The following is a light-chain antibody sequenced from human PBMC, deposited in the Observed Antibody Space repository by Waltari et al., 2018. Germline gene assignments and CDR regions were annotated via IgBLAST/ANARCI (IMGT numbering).Light chain of an antibody. CDR2: GNT. CDR3: QSYDSSLSGGV. V-gene: IGLV1-40*01. Sequence: QSVLTQPPSVSGAPGQRVTISCTGSSSNIGAGYDVHWYQQLPGTAPKLLIYGNTHRPSGVPDRFSGSKSGTSASLAITGRQAEDEADYYCQSYDSSLSGGVFGGGTKLTVL. J-gene: IGLJ2*01. CDR1: SSNIGAGYD.